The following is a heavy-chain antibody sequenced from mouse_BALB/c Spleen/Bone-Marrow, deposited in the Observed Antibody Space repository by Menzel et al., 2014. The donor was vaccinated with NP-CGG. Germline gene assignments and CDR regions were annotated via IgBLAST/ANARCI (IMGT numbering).Heavy chain of an antibody. CDR3: ARSAGCWYFDV. CDR1: GYTFTDYW. CDR2: IDTSDSYT. D-gene: IGHD1-2*01. Sequence: QVQLKESGAELVMPGASVKMSCKASGYTFTDYWMHWVKQRPGQGLEWIGAIDTSDSYTSYNQKFKGKATLTVDESSSTAYMQLSSLTSEDSAVYYCARSAGCWYFDVWGAGITVTVSS. J-gene: IGHJ1*01. V-gene: IGHV1-69*01.